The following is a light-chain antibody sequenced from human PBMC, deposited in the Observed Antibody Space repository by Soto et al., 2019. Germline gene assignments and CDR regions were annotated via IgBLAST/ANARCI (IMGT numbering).Light chain of an antibody. CDR3: SSYTTSNTLLYV. Sequence: QSVLTQPPSASGSPGQSVIISCTGTSSDVGGYNFVSWFQQHPGKAPKLMIYEVTKRPSGVPDRFSGSKSGNTASLTVSGLQAEDEADYYCSSYTTSNTLLYVFGTGTKLTVL. J-gene: IGLJ1*01. CDR2: EVT. CDR1: SSDVGGYNF. V-gene: IGLV2-8*01.